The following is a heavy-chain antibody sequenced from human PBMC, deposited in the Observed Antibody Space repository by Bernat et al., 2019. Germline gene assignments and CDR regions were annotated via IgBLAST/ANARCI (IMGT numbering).Heavy chain of an antibody. D-gene: IGHD1-26*01. CDR2: IYYSGST. Sequence: QLQLQESGPGLVKPSETLSLTCTVSGGPISSSSYYWGWIRQPPGKGLEWIGCIYYSGSTYYNPSLKSRVTISVDTSKNQFSLKLSSVTAADTAVYCCARPKNGGSYADYWGQGALVSVSS. V-gene: IGHV4-39*01. J-gene: IGHJ4*02. CDR1: GGPISSSSYY. CDR3: ARPKNGGSYADY.